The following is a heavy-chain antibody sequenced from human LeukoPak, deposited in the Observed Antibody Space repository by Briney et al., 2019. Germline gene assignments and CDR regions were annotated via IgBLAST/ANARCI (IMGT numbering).Heavy chain of an antibody. CDR3: ARQFGYSYGFFDY. J-gene: IGHJ4*02. Sequence: SETLSLTCTVSGGSISSSSYYWGWIRQPPGKGLEWIGSIYYSGSTYYHPSLKSPVTISVDTSKNQFSLKLSSVTAADPAVYYCARQFGYSYGFFDYWGQGTLVTVSS. V-gene: IGHV4-39*01. D-gene: IGHD5-18*01. CDR2: IYYSGST. CDR1: GGSISSSSYY.